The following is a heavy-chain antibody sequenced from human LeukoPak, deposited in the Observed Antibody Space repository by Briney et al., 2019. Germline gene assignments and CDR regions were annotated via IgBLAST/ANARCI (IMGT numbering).Heavy chain of an antibody. CDR2: VYYRGSP. Sequence: TSETLSLTCTVCGGSISSYYGSGIRPPPGKGLEWIGYVYYRGSPNYNPSLTSRVTISVDTSKNQFSLKLSSVTAADTAVYYCAKGAFDIWGQGTMVTVSS. CDR3: AKGAFDI. J-gene: IGHJ3*02. CDR1: GGSISSYY. V-gene: IGHV4-59*01.